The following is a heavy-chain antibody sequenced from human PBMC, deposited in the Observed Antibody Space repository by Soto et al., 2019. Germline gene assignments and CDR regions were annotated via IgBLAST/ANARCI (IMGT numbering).Heavy chain of an antibody. CDR2: ISSSSSYI. Sequence: GGSLRLSCAASGFTFSSYSMNWVRQAPGKGLEWVSSISSSSSYIYYAGSVKGRFTISRDNAKNSLYLQMNSLRAEDTAVYYCARVGPGELWDYWGQGTLVTVSS. J-gene: IGHJ4*02. CDR3: ARVGPGELWDY. V-gene: IGHV3-21*01. D-gene: IGHD2-21*01. CDR1: GFTFSSYS.